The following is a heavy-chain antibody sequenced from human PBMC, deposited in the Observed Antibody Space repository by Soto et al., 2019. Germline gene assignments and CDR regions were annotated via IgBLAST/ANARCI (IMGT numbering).Heavy chain of an antibody. V-gene: IGHV3-30*18. CDR2: MSYDGTKE. D-gene: IGHD6-13*01. Sequence: GGSLRLSCAAPGFTLSTYGMHWVRQAPGKGLEWVAAMSYDGTKEYYADSVKGRFTISRDNSRNTLFLQLNSLRAEDTAVYYCAKEYGSTWIDHWGQGTLVTVSS. CDR3: AKEYGSTWIDH. J-gene: IGHJ4*02. CDR1: GFTLSTYG.